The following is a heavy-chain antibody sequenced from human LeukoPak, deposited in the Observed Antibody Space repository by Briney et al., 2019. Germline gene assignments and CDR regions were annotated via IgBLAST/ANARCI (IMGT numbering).Heavy chain of an antibody. CDR3: ARRATIFGVVIPLDY. V-gene: IGHV4-31*03. CDR2: IYYSGST. D-gene: IGHD3-3*01. CDR1: GGSISSGGYY. J-gene: IGHJ4*02. Sequence: SETLSLTCTVSGGSISSGGYYWSWIRQHPGKGLEWIGYIYYSGSTYYNPSLKSRVTISVDTSKNQFSLRLNSVTAADTAVYYCARRATIFGVVIPLDYWGRGTPVTVSS.